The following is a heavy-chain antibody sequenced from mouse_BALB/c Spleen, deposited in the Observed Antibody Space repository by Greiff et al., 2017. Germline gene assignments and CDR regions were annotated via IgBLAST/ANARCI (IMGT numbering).Heavy chain of an antibody. V-gene: IGHV3-6*02. CDR2: ISYDGSN. Sequence: EVQLQQSGPGLVKPSQSLSLTCSVTGYSITSGYYWNWIRQFPGNKLEWMGYISYDGSNNYNPSLKNRISITRDTSKNQFFLKLNSVTTEDTATYYCAREEGGYFDVWGAGTTVTVSS. CDR3: AREEGGYFDV. J-gene: IGHJ1*01. CDR1: GYSITSGYY.